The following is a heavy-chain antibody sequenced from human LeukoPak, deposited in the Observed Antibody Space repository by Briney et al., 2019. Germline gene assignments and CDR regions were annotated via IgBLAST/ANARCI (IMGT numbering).Heavy chain of an antibody. V-gene: IGHV3-66*01. CDR2: IYSGGST. D-gene: IGHD3-9*01. CDR3: AKCLRYFDWLASDAFDI. J-gene: IGHJ3*02. Sequence: GGSLRLSCAASGFTVSSNYMSWVRQAPGKGLEWVLVIYSGGSTYYADSVKGRFTISRDNSKNTLYLQMNSLRAEDTAVYYCAKCLRYFDWLASDAFDIWGQGTMVTVSS. CDR1: GFTVSSNY.